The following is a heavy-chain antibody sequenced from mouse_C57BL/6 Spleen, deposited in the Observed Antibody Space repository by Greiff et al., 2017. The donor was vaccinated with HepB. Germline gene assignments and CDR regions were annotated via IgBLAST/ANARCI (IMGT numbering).Heavy chain of an antibody. CDR1: GYTFTDYY. Sequence: LMEPGASVKISCKASGYTFTDYYMNWVKQSHGKSLEWIGDINPNNGGTSYNQKFKGKATLTVDKSSSTAYMELRSLTSEDSAVYYCARCGDYRDYYAMDYWGQGTSVTVSS. J-gene: IGHJ4*01. V-gene: IGHV1-26*01. D-gene: IGHD2-4*01. CDR3: ARCGDYRDYYAMDY. CDR2: INPNNGGT.